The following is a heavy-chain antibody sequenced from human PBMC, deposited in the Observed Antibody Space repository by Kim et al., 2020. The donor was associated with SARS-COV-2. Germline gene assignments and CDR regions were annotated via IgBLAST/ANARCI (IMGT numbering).Heavy chain of an antibody. Sequence: GGSLRLSCAASGCTFSSYAMSWVRQAPGKGLEWVSARSGSGGSTYYADSVTGRFTISRDNSKNKLYLQMNSLRAEDTAVYYCAKWAIGSIALLVYWGQGTLVTVSS. V-gene: IGHV3-23*01. CDR1: GCTFSSYA. CDR2: RSGSGGST. J-gene: IGHJ4*02. D-gene: IGHD3-3*02. CDR3: AKWAIGSIALLVY.